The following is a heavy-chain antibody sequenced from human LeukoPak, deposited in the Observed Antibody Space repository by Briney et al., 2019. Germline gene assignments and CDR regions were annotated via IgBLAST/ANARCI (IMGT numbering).Heavy chain of an antibody. J-gene: IGHJ4*02. CDR2: IYYSGST. CDR1: GGSISSYY. Sequence: NSSETLSLTCTVSGGSISSYYWNWIRQPPGKGLEWIGYIYYSGSTNYNPSLKSRVTISVDTSKNQFSLKLSSVTAADTAVYYCARLVAATGNFDYWGQGTLVTVSS. V-gene: IGHV4-59*12. D-gene: IGHD6-13*01. CDR3: ARLVAATGNFDY.